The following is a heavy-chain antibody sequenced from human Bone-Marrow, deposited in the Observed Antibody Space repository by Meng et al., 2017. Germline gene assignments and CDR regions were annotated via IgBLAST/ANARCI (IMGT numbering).Heavy chain of an antibody. V-gene: IGHV3-48*03. CDR2: ISTSGSTK. CDR1: GFTFSYYE. D-gene: IGHD3-22*01. Sequence: GESLKISCAASGFTFSYYEMNWVRQAPGKGLEWVSYISTSGSTKYYADSVKGRFTISRDNAKNSLYLQMNSLRAEDTAVYYCAFTIDSSGYYYWGQGTLVTVSS. J-gene: IGHJ4*02. CDR3: AFTIDSSGYYY.